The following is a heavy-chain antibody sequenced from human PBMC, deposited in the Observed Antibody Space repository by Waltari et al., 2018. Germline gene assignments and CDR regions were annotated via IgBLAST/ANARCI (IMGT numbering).Heavy chain of an antibody. CDR2: TYYRSKWYN. CDR3: ARVAETGYSSGWYTFDY. CDR1: GDSVSSNSAA. Sequence: QVQLQQSGPGLVKPSQTLSLTCAISGDSVSSNSAAWNWIRQSPSRGLEWLGRTYYRSKWYNDYAVSVKSRITINPDTSKNQFSLQLNSVTPEDTAVYYCARVAETGYSSGWYTFDYWGQGTLVTVSS. D-gene: IGHD6-19*01. V-gene: IGHV6-1*01. J-gene: IGHJ4*02.